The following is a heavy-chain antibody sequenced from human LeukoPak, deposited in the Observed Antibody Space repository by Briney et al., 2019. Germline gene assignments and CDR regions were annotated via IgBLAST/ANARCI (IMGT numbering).Heavy chain of an antibody. Sequence: GGSLRLSCAASGFTFSSYSMNWVRQAPGKGLEWVSPISISSSSYIYYADSVKGRFTISRDNAKNSLYLQMNSLRAEDTAVYYCARAADSSGYSPIGYWGQGTLVTVSS. CDR3: ARAADSSGYSPIGY. D-gene: IGHD3-22*01. CDR2: ISISSSSYI. V-gene: IGHV3-21*01. CDR1: GFTFSSYS. J-gene: IGHJ4*02.